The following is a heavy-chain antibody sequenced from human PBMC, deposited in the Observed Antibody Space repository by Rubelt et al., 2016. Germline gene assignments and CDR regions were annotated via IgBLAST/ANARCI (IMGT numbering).Heavy chain of an antibody. V-gene: IGHV3-64*02. Sequence: GSLRLSCSASGFTFSTYVMYWVRQAPGKGLEYLSSISTNGGSTYHADSVKGRLTISRDNSKNTLYLQMGSLRAEDMAVYYCAREYCTNGVCYFYFDYWGQGTLVTVSS. CDR3: AREYCTNGVCYFYFDY. J-gene: IGHJ4*02. D-gene: IGHD2-8*01. CDR1: GFTFSTYV. CDR2: ISTNGGST.